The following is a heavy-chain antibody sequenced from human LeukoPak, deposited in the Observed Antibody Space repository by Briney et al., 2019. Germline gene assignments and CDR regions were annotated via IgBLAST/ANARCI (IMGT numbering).Heavy chain of an antibody. CDR1: GCTFSSYA. D-gene: IGHD2-15*01. J-gene: IGHJ3*02. CDR3: ASRVYCSGGSCYSGAFDI. V-gene: IGHV1-69*05. Sequence: SVKVSCKASGCTFSSYAISWVRQAPGQGLEWMGRIIPIFGTANYAQKFQGRVTITTDESTSTAYMELSSLRSEDTAVYYCASRVYCSGGSCYSGAFDIWGQGTMVTVSS. CDR2: IIPIFGTA.